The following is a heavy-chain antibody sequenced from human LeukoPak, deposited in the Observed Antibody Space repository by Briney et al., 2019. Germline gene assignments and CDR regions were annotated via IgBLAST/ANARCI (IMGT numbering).Heavy chain of an antibody. Sequence: PSETLSLTCAVYGGSFSGYYWSWIRQPPGKGLEWIGEINHSGSTNYNPSLKSRVTISVDTSKNQFSLKLSSVTAADTAVYYCARESAVAGGWAFDYWGQGTLVTVSS. CDR1: GGSFSGYY. V-gene: IGHV4-34*01. J-gene: IGHJ4*02. CDR2: INHSGST. CDR3: ARESAVAGGWAFDY. D-gene: IGHD6-19*01.